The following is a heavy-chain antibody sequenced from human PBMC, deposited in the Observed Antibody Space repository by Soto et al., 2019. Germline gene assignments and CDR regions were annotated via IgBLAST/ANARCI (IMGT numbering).Heavy chain of an antibody. J-gene: IGHJ5*02. CDR3: ARSLYCITTTCAIAHWFDP. D-gene: IGHD2-2*01. V-gene: IGHV4-31*03. Sequence: PSETLSLTCTVSGGSISSGDYYWNWIRQHPWKGLEWIGYIYYSGSTYYNPSLQSRVTISLDTSKNQFSLKLSSVTAADTAVYYCARSLYCITTTCAIAHWFDPWGQGXLVTVYS. CDR1: GGSISSGDYY. CDR2: IYYSGST.